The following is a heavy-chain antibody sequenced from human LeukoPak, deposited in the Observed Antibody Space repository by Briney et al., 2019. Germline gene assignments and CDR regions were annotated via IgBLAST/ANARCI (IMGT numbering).Heavy chain of an antibody. CDR2: MNTDGSIT. CDR1: GFTFSSNW. J-gene: IGHJ4*02. CDR3: IRALNGDKDY. Sequence: PGGSLRLSCAASGFTFSSNWMHWVRQAPGKGLVWVSRMNTDGSITTYADSVKGRFTISRDNAKNTLYLQMNRLRAEDTAVYYCIRALNGDKDYWGQGILVTVSS. D-gene: IGHD3-9*01. V-gene: IGHV3-74*03.